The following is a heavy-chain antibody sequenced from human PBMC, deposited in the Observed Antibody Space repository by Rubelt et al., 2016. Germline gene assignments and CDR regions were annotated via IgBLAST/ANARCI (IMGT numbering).Heavy chain of an antibody. CDR2: ISAYNGNT. V-gene: IGHV1-18*01. CDR3: ARDRIRIAARQGWYFDL. J-gene: IGHJ2*01. CDR1: GYTFTSYG. Sequence: QVQLVQSGAEVKKPGASVKVSCKASGYTFTSYGISWVRQAPGQGLEWMGWISAYNGNTNYAQKLQGRVPMTTDTATRTAYMELRSLRSDDTAVYYCARDRIRIAARQGWYFDLWGRGTLVTVSS. D-gene: IGHD6-6*01.